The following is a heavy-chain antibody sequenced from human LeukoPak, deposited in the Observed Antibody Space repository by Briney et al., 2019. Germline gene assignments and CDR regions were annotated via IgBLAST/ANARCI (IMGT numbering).Heavy chain of an antibody. CDR3: ARGGGLDV. V-gene: IGHV3-7*03. J-gene: IGHJ6*02. D-gene: IGHD3-16*01. Sequence: SGGSLRLSCAASGFTFSSYWMNWARQAPGKGLEWVASINHNGNVNYYVDSVKGRFTISRDNAKNSLYLQMSNLRAEDTAVYFCARGGGLDVSGQGATVTVSS. CDR1: GFTFSSYW. CDR2: INHNGNVN.